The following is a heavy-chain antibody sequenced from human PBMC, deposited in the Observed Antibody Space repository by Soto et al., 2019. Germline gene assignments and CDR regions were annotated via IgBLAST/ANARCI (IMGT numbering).Heavy chain of an antibody. CDR3: ERDEDYADNGLDY. CDR2: ILHDGSNQ. J-gene: IGHJ4*02. CDR1: GFTFSSYG. Sequence: QVHLVESGGGVVQPGRSLRLSCAASGFTFSSYGMHWVRQAPGKGLEWVAVILHDGSNQYYGDSVKGRFTISRDNSKNPLYLEMNNLRAEDTAVYYCERDEDYADNGLDYWGQGTLVTVSS. V-gene: IGHV3-33*08. D-gene: IGHD4-17*01.